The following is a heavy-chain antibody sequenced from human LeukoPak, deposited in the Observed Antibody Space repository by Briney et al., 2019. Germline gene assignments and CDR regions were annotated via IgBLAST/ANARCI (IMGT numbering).Heavy chain of an antibody. D-gene: IGHD6-6*01. V-gene: IGHV4-38-2*01. CDR3: ARLGAPYSSWSFFDY. J-gene: IGHJ4*02. CDR2: IYHSGST. Sequence: SETLSLTCAVSGSSISSGYYWGWIRQPPGKGLEWIGTIYHSGSTYYSPSLKSRVTISVDTSKNQFSLKLSSVTAADAAVYYCARLGAPYSSWSFFDYWGQGTLVTVSS. CDR1: GSSISSGYY.